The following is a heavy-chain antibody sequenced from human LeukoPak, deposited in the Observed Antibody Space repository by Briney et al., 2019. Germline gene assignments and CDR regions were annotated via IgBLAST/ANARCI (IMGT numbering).Heavy chain of an antibody. V-gene: IGHV1-18*01. CDR1: GYTFTSYG. CDR2: ISAYNGNT. J-gene: IGHJ6*02. CDR3: ARDRWLVKVYYYYGMDV. D-gene: IGHD6-19*01. Sequence: GASVKVSCKASGYTFTSYGISWVRQAPGQGLEWMGWISAYNGNTNYAQKLQGRVTMTTDTSTSTAYMELRSLRSDDTAVYYCARDRWLVKVYYYYGMDVWGQGTTVTVSS.